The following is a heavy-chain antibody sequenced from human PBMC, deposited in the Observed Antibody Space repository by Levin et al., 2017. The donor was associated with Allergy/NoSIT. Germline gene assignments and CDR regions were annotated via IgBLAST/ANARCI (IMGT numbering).Heavy chain of an antibody. V-gene: IGHV3-23*01. D-gene: IGHD4-11*01. CDR3: AKDSSNSWFDY. CDR2: ITDTGAAT. CDR1: RSTFRTYG. Sequence: LSLPCAASRSTFRTYGMSWVRQAPGKGPDWVATITDTGAATYYPDSVRGRFTISRDNSKNTLYLQMNSLRVEDTALYYCAKDSSNSWFDYWGRGTLVTVSS. J-gene: IGHJ4*02.